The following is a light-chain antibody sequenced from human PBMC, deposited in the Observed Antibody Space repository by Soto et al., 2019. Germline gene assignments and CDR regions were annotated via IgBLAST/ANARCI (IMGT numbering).Light chain of an antibody. CDR1: SSDVGGYNY. J-gene: IGLJ1*01. Sequence: QSVLTQPASVSGSPGQSITISCTGTSSDVGGYNYVSWYQQHPGKAPKLMIYEVTNRPSGVSNRLSGSKSGNTASLTISGLQAEEEADYYCSSYTSRSTLVFGTGTKVTVL. CDR2: EVT. V-gene: IGLV2-14*01. CDR3: SSYTSRSTLV.